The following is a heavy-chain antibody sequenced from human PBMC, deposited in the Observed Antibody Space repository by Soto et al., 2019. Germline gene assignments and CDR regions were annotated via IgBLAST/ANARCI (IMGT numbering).Heavy chain of an antibody. CDR1: GGSISSYY. Sequence: QVQLQESGPGLVKPSETLSLTCTVSGGSISSYYWSWIRQPPGKGLEWIGYIYYSGSTNYNPSLQSRVTISVDTSKNQFSLKLSSVTAADTAVYYCARGGTTVTTPFDYWGQGTLVTVSS. J-gene: IGHJ4*02. CDR2: IYYSGST. CDR3: ARGGTTVTTPFDY. D-gene: IGHD4-17*01. V-gene: IGHV4-59*01.